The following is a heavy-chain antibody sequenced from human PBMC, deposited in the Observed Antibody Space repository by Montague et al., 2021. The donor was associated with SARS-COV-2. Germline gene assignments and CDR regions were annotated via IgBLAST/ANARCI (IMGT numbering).Heavy chain of an antibody. CDR1: GGSFSGYY. V-gene: IGHV4-34*01. CDR3: ARGYDYVWGSYRYLHWFDP. J-gene: IGHJ5*02. Sequence: SETLSLTCAVYGGSFSGYYWSWIRQPPGKGLEWIWEINHSGSTNYNPSLKSRATISVDTSKNQFSLKLSSVTAADTAVYYCARGYDYVWGSYRYLHWFDPWGQGTLVTVSS. CDR2: INHSGST. D-gene: IGHD3-16*02.